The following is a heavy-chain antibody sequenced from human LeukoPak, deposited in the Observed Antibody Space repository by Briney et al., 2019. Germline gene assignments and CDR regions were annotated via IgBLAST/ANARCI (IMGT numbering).Heavy chain of an antibody. J-gene: IGHJ4*02. Sequence: NPSETLSLTCAVYGGSFSGYYWSWIRQPPGKGLEWIGEINHSGSTNYNPSLKSRVTISVDTSKNQFSLKLSSVTAADTAVYYCARGRGIRSRWLQLYYFDYWGQGTLVTVSS. D-gene: IGHD5-24*01. V-gene: IGHV4-34*01. CDR3: ARGRGIRSRWLQLYYFDY. CDR2: INHSGST. CDR1: GGSFSGYY.